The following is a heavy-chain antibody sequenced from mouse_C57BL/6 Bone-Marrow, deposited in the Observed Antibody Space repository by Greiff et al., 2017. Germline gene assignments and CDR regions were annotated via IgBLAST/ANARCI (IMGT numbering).Heavy chain of an antibody. Sequence: EVQLQQSGPVLVKPGASVKMSCKASGYTFTDYYMNWVKQSHGKSLEWIGVINPYNGGTSYNQKFKGKATLTVDKSSSTAYMELNSLTSEDSAVYYCAREGSGSSYYFDYWGQGTTLTVSS. CDR2: INPYNGGT. V-gene: IGHV1-19*01. D-gene: IGHD1-1*01. J-gene: IGHJ2*01. CDR1: GYTFTDYY. CDR3: AREGSGSSYYFDY.